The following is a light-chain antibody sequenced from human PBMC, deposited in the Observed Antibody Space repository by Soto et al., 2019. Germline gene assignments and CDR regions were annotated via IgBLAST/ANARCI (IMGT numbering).Light chain of an antibody. CDR3: QRYNNWPLT. CDR2: DTS. Sequence: EVVMTQSPATLSVSPGEGATLSCRASQGIGDTLACYQHKPGQTPRLLIYDTSTRATGVPARFSGSRSGTEFTLPLNSLQSEDFSVYYCQRYNNWPLTFGGGTKVESK. J-gene: IGKJ4*01. V-gene: IGKV3-15*01. CDR1: QGIGDT.